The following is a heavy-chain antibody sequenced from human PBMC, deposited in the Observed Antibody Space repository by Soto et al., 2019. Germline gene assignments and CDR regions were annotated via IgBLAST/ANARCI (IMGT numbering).Heavy chain of an antibody. CDR1: GGSISSGGYY. V-gene: IGHV4-31*03. Sequence: QVQLQESGPGLVKPSQTLSLTCTVSGGSISSGGYYWSWIRHHPGKGLEWIGYIYSSGGTYYNPSLRSRVTISADTSKNQFSLKLSSVTAADTAVYYCVRDYDYDSSRNDAFDIWGQGTMVTVSS. CDR3: VRDYDYDSSRNDAFDI. D-gene: IGHD3-22*01. CDR2: IYSSGGT. J-gene: IGHJ3*02.